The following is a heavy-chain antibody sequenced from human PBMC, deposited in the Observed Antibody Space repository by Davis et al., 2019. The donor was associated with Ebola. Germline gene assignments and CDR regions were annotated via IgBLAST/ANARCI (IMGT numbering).Heavy chain of an antibody. Sequence: GESLKISCAASGFTFSSYPVHWVRQAPGKGLEGVAVISYDGRSKYYEDSVKGRFTISRDNSKNTGYLQMNSLRDEDTAVYYCTTVASIVSTGIGYWGQGTLVTVSS. J-gene: IGHJ4*02. CDR3: TTVASIVSTGIGY. D-gene: IGHD5/OR15-5a*01. CDR2: ISYDGRSK. CDR1: GFTFSSYP. V-gene: IGHV3-30*04.